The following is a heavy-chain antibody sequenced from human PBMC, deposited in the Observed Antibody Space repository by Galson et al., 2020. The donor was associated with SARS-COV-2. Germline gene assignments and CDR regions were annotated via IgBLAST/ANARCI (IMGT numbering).Heavy chain of an antibody. J-gene: IGHJ4*02. Sequence: SETLSLTCTVSGASVTGTTYYWNWIRQPAGKGLEWIGHIYSSGSANYNPSLKSRATISVDTSKGHFSLKLSSVTDADTAVYYCAGYDFWSASYSWGQGTLVTVSS. CDR2: IYSSGSA. CDR1: GASVTGTTYY. D-gene: IGHD3-3*01. V-gene: IGHV4-61*09. CDR3: AGYDFWSASYS.